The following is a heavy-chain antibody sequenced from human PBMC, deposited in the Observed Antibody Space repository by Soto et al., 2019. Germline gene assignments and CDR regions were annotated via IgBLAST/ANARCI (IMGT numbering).Heavy chain of an antibody. CDR1: GSSISNDNW. D-gene: IGHD1-1*01. CDR2: INHGGST. J-gene: IGHJ4*02. V-gene: IGHV4-28*03. Sequence: SETLSLTCGVSGSSISNDNWWVWIRQPPGKGLEWIGYINHGGSTNYNPSLKSRVTISVDTSKNQFSLKLSSVTAADTAVYYCARGRTGTSPFDYWGQGTLVTVSS. CDR3: ARGRTGTSPFDY.